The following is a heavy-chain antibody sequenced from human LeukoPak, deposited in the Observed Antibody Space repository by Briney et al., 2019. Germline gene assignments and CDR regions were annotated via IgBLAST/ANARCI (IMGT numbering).Heavy chain of an antibody. Sequence: SQTLSLTCTVSGGSISSGSYYWSWIRQPAGKGLEWIGRIYTSGSTNYNPSLKSRVTISVDTSKNQFSLKLSSVTAADTAVYYCARGRGSSWYYFDSWGQGTLVTVPS. CDR3: ARGRGSSWYYFDS. V-gene: IGHV4-61*02. D-gene: IGHD6-13*01. J-gene: IGHJ4*02. CDR2: IYTSGST. CDR1: GGSISSGSYY.